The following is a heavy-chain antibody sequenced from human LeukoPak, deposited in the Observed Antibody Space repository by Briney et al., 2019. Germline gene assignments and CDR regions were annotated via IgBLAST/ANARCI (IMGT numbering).Heavy chain of an antibody. D-gene: IGHD5-12*01. CDR2: INAGSGNT. CDR3: AREKLVATMKYYYYGMDV. V-gene: IGHV1-3*01. J-gene: IGHJ6*02. Sequence: GASVKVSCKASGYTFTSYAMHWVRQAPGQRLEWMGWINAGSGNTKYSQKFQGRVTMTTDTSTSTAYMELRSLRSDDTAVYYCAREKLVATMKYYYYGMDVWGQGTTVTVSS. CDR1: GYTFTSYA.